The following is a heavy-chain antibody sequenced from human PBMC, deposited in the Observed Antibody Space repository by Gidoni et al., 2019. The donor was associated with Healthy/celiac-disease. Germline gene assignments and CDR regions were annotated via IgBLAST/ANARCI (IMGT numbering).Heavy chain of an antibody. J-gene: IGHJ4*02. D-gene: IGHD3-10*01. Sequence: QVQLVESGGGVVQPGRSLRLSCAASGFTFSSYGMHLVRQAPVKGLGWVAVIWYDASNTYYADSVKGRFTISRDNSKNTLYLQMNSLRAEDTAVYYCASRTGYFDYWGQGTLVTVSS. CDR2: IWYDASNT. CDR1: GFTFSSYG. CDR3: ASRTGYFDY. V-gene: IGHV3-33*01.